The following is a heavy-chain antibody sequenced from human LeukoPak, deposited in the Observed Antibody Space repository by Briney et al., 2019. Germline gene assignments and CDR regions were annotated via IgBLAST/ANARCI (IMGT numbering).Heavy chain of an antibody. CDR3: ARAPVTIQPFYGMDV. J-gene: IGHJ6*02. V-gene: IGHV3-21*01. D-gene: IGHD3-9*01. CDR1: GFTFSSYS. Sequence: GGSLRLSCAASGFTFSSYSMNWVRQAPGKGLEWVSSISSSSSYIYYADSVKGRFTISRDNAKNSLYLQMNSLRAEDTAVYYCARAPVTIQPFYGMDVWGQGTTVTVSS. CDR2: ISSSSSYI.